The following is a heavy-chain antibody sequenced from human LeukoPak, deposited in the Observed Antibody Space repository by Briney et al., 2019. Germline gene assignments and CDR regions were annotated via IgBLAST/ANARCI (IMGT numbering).Heavy chain of an antibody. J-gene: IGHJ6*02. D-gene: IGHD3-3*01. Sequence: GGSLRLSCAASGFTFSSYAMPWVRQAPGKGLEWVAVISYDGSNKYYADSVKGRFTISRDNSKNTLYLRMNSLRAEDTAVYYCARSLTYYDFWSGYYDYYYYGMDVWGQGTTVTVSS. V-gene: IGHV3-30-3*01. CDR2: ISYDGSNK. CDR1: GFTFSSYA. CDR3: ARSLTYYDFWSGYYDYYYYGMDV.